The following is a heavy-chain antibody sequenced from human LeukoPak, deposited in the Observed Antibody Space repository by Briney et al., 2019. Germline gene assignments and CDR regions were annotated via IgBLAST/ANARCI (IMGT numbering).Heavy chain of an antibody. CDR3: ARFRSGVQWHRAFDI. Sequence: SETLSLTCAVYGGSFSGYYWSWIRQPPGKGLEWIGEINHSGSTNYNLSLKSRVTISVDTSKNQFSLKLSSVTAADTAVYYCARFRSGVQWHRAFDIWGQGTMVTVSS. D-gene: IGHD6-19*01. CDR1: GGSFSGYY. J-gene: IGHJ3*02. CDR2: INHSGST. V-gene: IGHV4-34*01.